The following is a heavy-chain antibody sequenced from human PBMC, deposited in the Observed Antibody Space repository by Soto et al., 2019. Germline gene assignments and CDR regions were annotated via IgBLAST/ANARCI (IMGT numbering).Heavy chain of an antibody. CDR3: ARVRPLVPAAMWFGWFDP. CDR1: GYTFTSYD. J-gene: IGHJ5*02. CDR2: MNPNSGNT. Sequence: GASVKVSCKASGYTFTSYDINWVRQATGQGLEWMGWMNPNSGNTGYAQKFQGRVTMTRNTSISTAYMELSSLRSEDTAVYYCARVRPLVPAAMWFGWFDPWGQGTLVTVSS. V-gene: IGHV1-8*01. D-gene: IGHD2-2*01.